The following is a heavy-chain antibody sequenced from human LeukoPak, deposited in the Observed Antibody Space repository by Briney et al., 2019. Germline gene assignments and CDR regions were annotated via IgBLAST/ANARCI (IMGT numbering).Heavy chain of an antibody. J-gene: IGHJ4*02. CDR1: GFSFTHNY. CDR3: AKATTVTYTTPFDF. V-gene: IGHV3-66*01. CDR2: LYSGGTT. Sequence: GGSLRLSCVTSGFSFTHNYMSWVRQAPGKGLEWVSVLYSGGTTSYADSVKGRFTISRDSFYDTLYLQMNNLRAEDTALYYCAKATTVTYTTPFDFWGQGILVIVSS. D-gene: IGHD4-17*01.